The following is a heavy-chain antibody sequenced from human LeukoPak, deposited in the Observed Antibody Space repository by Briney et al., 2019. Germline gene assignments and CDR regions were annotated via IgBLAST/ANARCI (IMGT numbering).Heavy chain of an antibody. CDR3: ARDVEGGATPLYYFDY. Sequence: GGSLRLSCAASGFTFSSYGMHWVRQAPGKGPEWVAVIWYDGSNKYYADSVKGRFTISRDNSKNTLYLQMNSLRAADTAVYYCARDVEGGATPLYYFDYWGQGTLVTVSS. V-gene: IGHV3-33*01. D-gene: IGHD1-26*01. CDR1: GFTFSSYG. CDR2: IWYDGSNK. J-gene: IGHJ4*02.